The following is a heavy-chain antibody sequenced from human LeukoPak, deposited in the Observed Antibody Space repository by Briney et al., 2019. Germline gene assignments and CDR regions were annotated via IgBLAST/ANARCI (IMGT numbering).Heavy chain of an antibody. CDR1: GFTFNSFA. CDR2: ISGSDGSS. J-gene: IGHJ4*02. CDR3: AKSLGVGGYSRYKGFDQ. V-gene: IGHV3-23*01. D-gene: IGHD3-16*02. Sequence: GGSLRLSCAASGFTFNSFAMNWVRQAPGKGLEWVSSISGSDGSSHYADFVKGRFTISRDNSKNTLHLQMNSLRAEDTAVYYCAKSLGVGGYSRYKGFDQWGQGTLVTVSS.